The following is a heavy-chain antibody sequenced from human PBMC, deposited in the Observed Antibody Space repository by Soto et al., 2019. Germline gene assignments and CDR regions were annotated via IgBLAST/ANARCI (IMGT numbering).Heavy chain of an antibody. J-gene: IGHJ5*02. CDR3: ALTGRGRS. CDR1: GYTFTGQF. D-gene: IGHD1-20*01. Sequence: WAAVKVSCKASGYTFTGQFMHWVRQPPGRGLEWMGWINPSSGGTTYSQRFQGRVTMTRDTSITTGSMELTGLTSNDTAVYYCALTGRGRSWGQATLVTVSS. V-gene: IGHV1-2*02. CDR2: INPSSGGT.